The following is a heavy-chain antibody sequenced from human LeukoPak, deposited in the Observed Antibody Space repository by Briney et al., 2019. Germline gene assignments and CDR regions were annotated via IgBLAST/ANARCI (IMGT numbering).Heavy chain of an antibody. CDR1: GYALTELS. CDR3: ATANVGYCGSGSCYPNWFDP. V-gene: IGHV1-24*01. Sequence: ASVKVSCKVSGYALTELSIHWVRQAPGKGLEWMGGFDPEDGETLYAQEFQDRVIMTEDTSTDTAYMELSRLRSEDTAMYYCATANVGYCGSGSCYPNWFDPWGQGTLVTVSS. D-gene: IGHD2-15*01. J-gene: IGHJ5*02. CDR2: FDPEDGET.